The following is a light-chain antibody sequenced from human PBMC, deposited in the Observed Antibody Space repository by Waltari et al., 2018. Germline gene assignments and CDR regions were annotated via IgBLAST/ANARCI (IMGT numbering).Light chain of an antibody. V-gene: IGKV2-29*02. J-gene: IGKJ4*01. Sequence: DIVMTQTPLSLSVTPGQPASIACKSSQSLLHSDGKTCLYWYLQKSGQSPRLLIYEVSSRLPGVPEMFSGSGSGTDFTLKISRVEAEDVGIYYCKQGKDLPLTFGGGTKVEIK. CDR1: QSLLHSDGKTC. CDR3: KQGKDLPLT. CDR2: EVS.